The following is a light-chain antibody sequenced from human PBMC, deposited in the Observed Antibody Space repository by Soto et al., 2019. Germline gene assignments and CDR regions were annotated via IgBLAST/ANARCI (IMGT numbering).Light chain of an antibody. CDR3: SSYTSSRTYV. CDR2: DVS. J-gene: IGLJ1*01. V-gene: IGLV2-18*02. Sequence: QSVLTQPPSVSGSPGQSVTISCTGTSSDVGSSNGVSWYQQPPGTAPKLMIYDVSNRPSGVPDRFSGSKSGNTASLTISGLQAEDGADYYCSSYTSSRTYVFGPGTKVTVL. CDR1: SSDVGSSNG.